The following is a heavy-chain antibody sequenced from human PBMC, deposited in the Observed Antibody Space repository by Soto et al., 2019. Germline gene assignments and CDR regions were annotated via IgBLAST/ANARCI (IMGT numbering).Heavy chain of an antibody. CDR3: ARLSYRFTDACISDS. CDR2: VYYTGTT. CDR1: GVSITSTTHY. Sequence: PSETLSLACTVSGVSITSTTHYWAWIRQPPGKRLEWIGSVYYTGTTYSAASLTSRLTMSVDTSKNQFSLNVNSVTAADTALYYCARLSYRFTDACISDSWGQGILVSLSS. J-gene: IGHJ4*02. V-gene: IGHV4-39*01. D-gene: IGHD3-16*02.